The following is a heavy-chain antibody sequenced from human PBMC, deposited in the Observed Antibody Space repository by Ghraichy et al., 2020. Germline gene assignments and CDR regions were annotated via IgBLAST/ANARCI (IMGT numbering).Heavy chain of an antibody. Sequence: SETLSLTCTVSGGSISSSSYYWGWIRQPPGKGLEWIGSIYYSGSTYYNPSLKSRVTISVDTSKNQFSLKLSSVTAADTAVYYCARFYDFWSGPYYYYYYGMDVWGQGTTVTVSS. CDR1: GGSISSSSYY. CDR2: IYYSGST. D-gene: IGHD3-3*01. V-gene: IGHV4-39*01. CDR3: ARFYDFWSGPYYYYYYGMDV. J-gene: IGHJ6*02.